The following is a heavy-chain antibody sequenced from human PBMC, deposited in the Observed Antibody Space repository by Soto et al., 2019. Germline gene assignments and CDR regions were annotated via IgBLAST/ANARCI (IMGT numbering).Heavy chain of an antibody. Sequence: QVQLQQWGAGLLKPSETLSLTCAVYGGYFSGYYWSWIRQPPGKGLEWNGEINHNGSTNYNPSLKSRVTISVDTSKNQFSLKLSSVTAADTAVYYCARRVVAATLSFDYWGQGTLVTVSS. CDR1: GGYFSGYY. V-gene: IGHV4-34*01. CDR2: INHNGST. J-gene: IGHJ4*02. CDR3: ARRVVAATLSFDY. D-gene: IGHD2-15*01.